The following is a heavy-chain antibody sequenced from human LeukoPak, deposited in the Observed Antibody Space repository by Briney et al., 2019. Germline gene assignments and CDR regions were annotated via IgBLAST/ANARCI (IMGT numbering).Heavy chain of an antibody. V-gene: IGHV4-34*01. CDR3: ARAAYCGGDCYYYFDY. J-gene: IGHJ4*02. D-gene: IGHD2-21*02. CDR1: GGSFSGYY. Sequence: SETLSLTCAVYGGSFSGYYWSWIRQPPGKGLEWIGEINHSGSTNYNPSLKSRVTISVDTSKNQFSLKLSSVTAADTAVYFCARAAYCGGDCYYYFDYWGQGTLVTVSS. CDR2: INHSGST.